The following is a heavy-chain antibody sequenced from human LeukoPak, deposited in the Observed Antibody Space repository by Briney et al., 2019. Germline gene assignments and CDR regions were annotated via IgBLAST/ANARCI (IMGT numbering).Heavy chain of an antibody. D-gene: IGHD3-22*01. J-gene: IGHJ4*02. CDR1: GGSISSYY. Sequence: PSETLSLTCSVSGGSISSYYWSWIRQPAGKGLEWIGHTYTSGSTNYNPSLKSRVTISVDRSKDQFSLKLSSVTAADTAVYYCARFSFGGSTYYYDSSGYLDYWGQGTLVTVSS. V-gene: IGHV4-4*07. CDR2: TYTSGST. CDR3: ARFSFGGSTYYYDSSGYLDY.